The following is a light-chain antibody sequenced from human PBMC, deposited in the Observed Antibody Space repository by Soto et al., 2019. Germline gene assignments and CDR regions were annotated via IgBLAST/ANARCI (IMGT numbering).Light chain of an antibody. V-gene: IGLV2-11*01. CDR2: DVS. Sequence: QSVLTQPRLVSGSPGQSVTISCTGTSSDVGGYNYVSWYQQHPGKAPKLMIYDVSKRPSRVPDRCSGSKSGNTASQTISGLQAEDEADYYCCSYAGSYTYVFETGTKVTVL. CDR1: SSDVGGYNY. J-gene: IGLJ1*01. CDR3: CSYAGSYTYV.